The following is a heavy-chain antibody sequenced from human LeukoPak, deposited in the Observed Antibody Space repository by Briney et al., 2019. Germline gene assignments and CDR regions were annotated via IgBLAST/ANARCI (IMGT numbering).Heavy chain of an antibody. J-gene: IGHJ4*02. D-gene: IGHD4-11*01. CDR2: ISWNSGSI. CDR1: GLKFDDYA. V-gene: IGHV3-9*01. Sequence: GGSLRLSCAASGLKFDDYAMHWVRQAPGKGLEWVSGISWNSGSIGYADSVKGRFIISRDASKNTLYLQMNSLRAEDTAVYYCARSGGLQKFDYWGRGTLVTVSS. CDR3: ARSGGLQKFDY.